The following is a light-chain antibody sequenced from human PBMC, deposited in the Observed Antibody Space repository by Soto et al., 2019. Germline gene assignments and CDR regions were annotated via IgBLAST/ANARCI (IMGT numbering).Light chain of an antibody. V-gene: IGKV3-20*01. Sequence: TVLTQSPGTLSFSPGERATLSCRASQNVSSNLLVWYQQHPGQAPRLLIYGASTRATGIPARFSGSGSGTEFTLTISSLQPEDVATYYCQNFDSAPQTFGQGTKVDIK. CDR2: GAS. CDR1: QNVSSNL. CDR3: QNFDSAPQT. J-gene: IGKJ1*01.